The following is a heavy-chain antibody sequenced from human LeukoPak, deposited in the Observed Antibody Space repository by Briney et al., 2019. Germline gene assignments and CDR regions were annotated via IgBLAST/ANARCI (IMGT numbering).Heavy chain of an antibody. CDR1: GYTFTGYY. J-gene: IGHJ6*02. V-gene: IGHV1-2*04. D-gene: IGHD3-10*01. CDR2: INPNSGGT. CDR3: AIIYGSGSPYGMDV. Sequence: RASVKVSCKASGYTFTGYYMHWVRQAPGQGLEWMGWINPNSGGTNYAQKFQGWVTMTRDTSISTAYMELSRLRSDDTAVYYCAIIYGSGSPYGMDVWGQGTTVTVSS.